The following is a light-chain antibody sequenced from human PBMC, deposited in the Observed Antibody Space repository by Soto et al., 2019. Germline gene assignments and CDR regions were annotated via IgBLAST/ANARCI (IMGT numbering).Light chain of an antibody. Sequence: DIVMTQSPLSLPVTPGEPASISCRSSQSLLQSNTYNYLDWYLQKPGQSPQLLIYLGSNRASGVPDRFSGSGSGTDFTLKISRVEAEDVGVYYCMQALHTPLTFGGGTKVEIK. J-gene: IGKJ4*01. V-gene: IGKV2-28*01. CDR3: MQALHTPLT. CDR1: QSLLQSNTYNY. CDR2: LGS.